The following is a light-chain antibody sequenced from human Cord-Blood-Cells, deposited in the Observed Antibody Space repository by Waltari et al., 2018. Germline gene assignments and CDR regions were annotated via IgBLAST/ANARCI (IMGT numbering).Light chain of an antibody. J-gene: IGLJ2*01. CDR1: RSDVGGYNY. Sequence: QSAITKPASESGSPGQSSTISCTGARSDVGGYNYAPWYHRHPGKAPKLMIYDVSNRPSGVSNRFSGSKSGNTASLTISGLQAEDEADYYCSSYTSSSTLVFGGGTKLTVL. CDR3: SSYTSSSTLV. CDR2: DVS. V-gene: IGLV2-14*01.